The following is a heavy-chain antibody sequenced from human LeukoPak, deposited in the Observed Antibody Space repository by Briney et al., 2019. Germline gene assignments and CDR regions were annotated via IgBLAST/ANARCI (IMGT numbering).Heavy chain of an antibody. J-gene: IGHJ4*02. CDR3: ARDPRAAAVTMIGFDY. Sequence: ASVKVSCKASGYTFTSYYMHWVRQAPGQGLEWMGIINPSGGSTSYAQKFQGRVTMTRDTSTSTVYMELSSLRSEDTAVYYCARDPRAAAVTMIGFDYWGQGTLVTVSS. CDR2: INPSGGST. CDR1: GYTFTSYY. D-gene: IGHD3-22*01. V-gene: IGHV1-46*01.